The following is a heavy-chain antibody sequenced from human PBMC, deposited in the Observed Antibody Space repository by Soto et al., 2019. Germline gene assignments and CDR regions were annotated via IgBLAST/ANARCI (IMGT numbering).Heavy chain of an antibody. CDR2: VSAYNGER. D-gene: IGHD6-6*01. V-gene: IGHV1-18*01. CDR1: GYTFTNYG. CDR3: SRGTSIPASGDY. Sequence: QVQLVQSGAEVKKPGASVKVSCKASGYTFTNYGINWVRQAPGRGLEWLGWVSAYNGERRYAQRVQARVIMTTDTSTTTAYMESRSLRSDDTAVYYCSRGTSIPASGDYWGQGTLVTVSS. J-gene: IGHJ4*01.